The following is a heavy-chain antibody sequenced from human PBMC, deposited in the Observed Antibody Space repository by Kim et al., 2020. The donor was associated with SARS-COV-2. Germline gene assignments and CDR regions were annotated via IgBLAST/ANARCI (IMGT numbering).Heavy chain of an antibody. CDR2: VNTDGSNT. CDR3: AREYTSSSTRAFDI. J-gene: IGHJ3*02. CDR1: GFTFSNYW. V-gene: IGHV3-74*01. Sequence: GESLRLSCEASGFTFSNYWMHWVRQVPGKGLVWVSRVNTDGSNTNYADSVKGRFTISRDSAKNTLYLQMNILRAEDTAVYFCAREYTSSSTRAFDIWGQGTVVTVS. D-gene: IGHD6-6*01.